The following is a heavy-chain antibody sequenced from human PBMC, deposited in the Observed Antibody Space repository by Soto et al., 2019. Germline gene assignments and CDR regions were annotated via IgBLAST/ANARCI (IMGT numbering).Heavy chain of an antibody. V-gene: IGHV4-31*03. J-gene: IGHJ4*02. D-gene: IGHD5-18*01. CDR1: GGSISSVFYY. CDR2: IYFSGST. CDR3: ARSPHIQLWSYPSDY. Sequence: TLSLTCTVSGGSISSVFYYWSWIRQHPGKGLEWIGYIYFSGSTYYNPSLKSRVTISVDTSKNQFSLKLSSVTAADTAVYYCARSPHIQLWSYPSDYWGQGTLVTVSS.